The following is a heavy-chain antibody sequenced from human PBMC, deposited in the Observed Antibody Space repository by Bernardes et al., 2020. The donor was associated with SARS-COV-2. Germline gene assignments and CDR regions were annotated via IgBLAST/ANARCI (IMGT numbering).Heavy chain of an antibody. V-gene: IGHV1-2*02. Sequence: APVEVCCQASGYTFTGYYMHWVRQAPGQGLEWMGWINPNSGGTNYAQKFQGRVTMTRDTSISTAYMELSRLRSDDTAVYYCAIPPTNYDRYGMDVWGQGTTVTVSS. J-gene: IGHJ6*02. CDR1: GYTFTGYY. CDR2: INPNSGGT. D-gene: IGHD3-22*01. CDR3: AIPPTNYDRYGMDV.